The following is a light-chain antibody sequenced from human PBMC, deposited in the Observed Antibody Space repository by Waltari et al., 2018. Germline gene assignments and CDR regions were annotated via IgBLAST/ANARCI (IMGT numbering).Light chain of an antibody. V-gene: IGKV1-5*03. CDR1: HSISTW. J-gene: IGKJ3*01. CDR2: ESS. CDR3: QQFNTYPIP. Sequence: DIQMTQSPSTLSASVGDRVTITCRASHSISTWLAWYQQKPGKAPTLLIYESSSLENGVPSRCSGSGSGTEFTLTISSLQPDDVATYYCQQFNTYPIPFGRGTKVDIK.